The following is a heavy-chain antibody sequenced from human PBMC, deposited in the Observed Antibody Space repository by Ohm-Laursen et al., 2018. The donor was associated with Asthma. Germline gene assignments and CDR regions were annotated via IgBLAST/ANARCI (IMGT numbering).Heavy chain of an antibody. D-gene: IGHD2-2*01. J-gene: IGHJ4*02. CDR3: AKASTFSTGYYFDF. Sequence: SLRLSCAASGFTFSSYAMNWVRQSPGKGLEWVSAIRGSGDTTHYTDFVKGRFTISRDSSENTLYLHMNNLRAEDTAAYYCAKASTFSTGYYFDFWSQGTLVTVSS. CDR1: GFTFSSYA. CDR2: IRGSGDTT. V-gene: IGHV3-23*01.